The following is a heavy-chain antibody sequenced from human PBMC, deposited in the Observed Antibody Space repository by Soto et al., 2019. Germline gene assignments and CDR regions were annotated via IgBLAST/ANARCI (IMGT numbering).Heavy chain of an antibody. D-gene: IGHD3-10*01. CDR2: INPSGGST. CDR3: ARSVAGSGPANAFDI. CDR1: GYTFTSYG. V-gene: IGHV1-46*03. J-gene: IGHJ3*02. Sequence: GASVKVCCKASGYTFTSYGISWVRQDPGQGLEWMGIINPSGGSTSYAQKFQGRVTMTRDTSTSTVYMELSSLRSEDTAVYYCARSVAGSGPANAFDIWGQGTMVTVSS.